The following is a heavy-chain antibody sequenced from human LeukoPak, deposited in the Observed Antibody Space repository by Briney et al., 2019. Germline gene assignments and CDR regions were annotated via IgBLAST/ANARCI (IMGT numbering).Heavy chain of an antibody. Sequence: GASVKVSCKASGYTFTGYYMHWVRQAPGQGLEWMGWINPNSGGTNYAQKFQGRVTMTRDTSISTAYMEPSRLRSDDTAVYYCARAGGFGESDAFDIWGQGTMVTVSS. D-gene: IGHD3-10*01. CDR2: INPNSGGT. CDR1: GYTFTGYY. J-gene: IGHJ3*02. CDR3: ARAGGFGESDAFDI. V-gene: IGHV1-2*02.